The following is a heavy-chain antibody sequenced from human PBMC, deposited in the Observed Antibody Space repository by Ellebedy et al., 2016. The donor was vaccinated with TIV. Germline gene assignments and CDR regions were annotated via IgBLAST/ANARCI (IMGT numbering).Heavy chain of an antibody. CDR3: SMTGIAAAAPQAR. J-gene: IGHJ4*02. V-gene: IGHV3-48*03. D-gene: IGHD6-13*01. Sequence: PGGSLRLSCAASGFTFSSYEMNWVRQAPGKGLEWVSYISSSGSTIYYADSVKGRFTISRDNAKNTLYLQMNSLRAEDTAVYYCSMTGIAAAAPQARWGQGTLVTVSS. CDR2: ISSSGSTI. CDR1: GFTFSSYE.